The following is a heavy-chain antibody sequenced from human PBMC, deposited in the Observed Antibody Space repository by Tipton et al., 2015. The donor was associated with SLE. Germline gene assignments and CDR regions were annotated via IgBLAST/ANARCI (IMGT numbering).Heavy chain of an antibody. CDR3: APVLTGYYGMDV. Sequence: SLRLSCAASGFTFSNYAMHRVRQAPGKGLEWVAVISYDGSNKYYADSVKGRFTISRDNSKNTLYLQMNSLRAEDTAVYYCAPVLTGYYGMDVWGQGTTVTVSS. V-gene: IGHV3-30*04. CDR1: GFTFSNYA. CDR2: ISYDGSNK. D-gene: IGHD4/OR15-4a*01. J-gene: IGHJ6*02.